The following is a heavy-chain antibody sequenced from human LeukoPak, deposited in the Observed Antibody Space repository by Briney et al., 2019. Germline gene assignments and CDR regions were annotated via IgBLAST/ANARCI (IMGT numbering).Heavy chain of an antibody. Sequence: PGGSLRLSCAASGFTFSSYWMTWVRQAPGKGLEWVANIKQDGSEKYYVDSVKGRFTISRDNAKNSLYLQMNSLRAEDTAVYYCARVDCSGGSCCQGDWGQGTLVTVSS. CDR2: IKQDGSEK. CDR1: GFTFSSYW. V-gene: IGHV3-7*04. J-gene: IGHJ4*02. CDR3: ARVDCSGGSCCQGD. D-gene: IGHD2-15*01.